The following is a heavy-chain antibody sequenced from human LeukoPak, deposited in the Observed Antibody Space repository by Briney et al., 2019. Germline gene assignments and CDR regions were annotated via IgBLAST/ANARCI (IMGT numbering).Heavy chain of an antibody. D-gene: IGHD6-13*01. CDR1: GFTFSGQS. Sequence: PGGSLRLSCAASGFTFSGQSMTWVRQAPGKGLEWVANIKQAGSEKYHMDSVKGRFTISRDNAKNSLYLQMSSLRAEDTGIYYCARVAAAVPDQWGQGTLVTVSS. CDR3: ARVAAAVPDQ. V-gene: IGHV3-7*04. CDR2: IKQAGSEK. J-gene: IGHJ5*02.